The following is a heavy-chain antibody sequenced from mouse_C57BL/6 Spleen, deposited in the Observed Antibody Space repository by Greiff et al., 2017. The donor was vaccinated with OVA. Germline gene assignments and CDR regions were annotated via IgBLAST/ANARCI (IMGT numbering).Heavy chain of an antibody. V-gene: IGHV5-9*01. J-gene: IGHJ1*03. D-gene: IGHD1-1*01. CDR3: ARHYYGSSPWYFDV. CDR1: GFTFSSYT. Sequence: EVHLVESGGGLVKPGGSLKLSCAASGFTFSSYTMSWVRQTPETRLEWVATISGGGGNTYYPDSVKGRFTISRDNAKNTLYLQMSSLRSEDTALYYCARHYYGSSPWYFDVWGTGTTVTVSS. CDR2: ISGGGGNT.